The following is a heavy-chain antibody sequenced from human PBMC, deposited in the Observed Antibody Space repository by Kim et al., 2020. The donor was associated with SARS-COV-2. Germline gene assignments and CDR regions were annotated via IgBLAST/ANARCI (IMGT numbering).Heavy chain of an antibody. D-gene: IGHD2-21*02. CDR3: ARDYGGNSGIDY. Sequence: YYADSVKVRFTISRDNSKNTLYLQMNSLRGEDTAVYFCARDYGGNSGIDYWGQGSLVTVSS. J-gene: IGHJ4*02. V-gene: IGHV3-30*03.